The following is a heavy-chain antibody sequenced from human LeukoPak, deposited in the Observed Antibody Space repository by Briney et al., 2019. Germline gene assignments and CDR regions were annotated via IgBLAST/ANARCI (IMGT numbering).Heavy chain of an antibody. D-gene: IGHD5-12*01. J-gene: IGHJ4*02. CDR3: VRTRRSIVATIFDY. Sequence: ASVKVSCKASGYTFSDYGISWVRQARGQGLEWMGWVNFYNGNTKYAEKFQGRLTMTRDTPTSTAYMEVRSLRPDDTAIYYCVRTRRSIVATIFDYWGQGALITVSS. V-gene: IGHV1-18*01. CDR2: VNFYNGNT. CDR1: GYTFSDYG.